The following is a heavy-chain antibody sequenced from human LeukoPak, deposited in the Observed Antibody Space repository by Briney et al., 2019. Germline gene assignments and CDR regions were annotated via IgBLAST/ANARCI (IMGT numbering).Heavy chain of an antibody. J-gene: IGHJ4*02. Sequence: SGGSLRLSCAASGFTFSSYGMHWVRQAPGKGLEWVAVISYDGSNKYYADSVKGRFTISRDNSKNTLYLQMNSLRAEDTAVYYCARDRNYYGSGSYWGQGTLVTVSS. CDR3: ARDRNYYGSGSY. CDR2: ISYDGSNK. V-gene: IGHV3-30*03. CDR1: GFTFSSYG. D-gene: IGHD3-10*01.